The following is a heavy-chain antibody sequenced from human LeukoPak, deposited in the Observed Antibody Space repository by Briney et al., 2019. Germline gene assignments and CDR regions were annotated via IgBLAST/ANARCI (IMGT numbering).Heavy chain of an antibody. CDR2: IGGSGGAI. J-gene: IGHJ5*02. CDR1: GFTFSRYA. CDR3: AKDRQYYYGSGANWFDP. D-gene: IGHD3-10*01. Sequence: GGSLRLSCGASGFTFSRYAMSWVRQAPGKGLQWVSEIGGSGGAIYYADSVKGRFTISRDNSKNTLYLQMNSLRAEDTAVYYCAKDRQYYYGSGANWFDPWGQGTLVTVSS. V-gene: IGHV3-23*01.